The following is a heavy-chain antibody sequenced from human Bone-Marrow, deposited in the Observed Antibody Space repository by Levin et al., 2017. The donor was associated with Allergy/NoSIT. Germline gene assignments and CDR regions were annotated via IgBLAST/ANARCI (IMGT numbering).Heavy chain of an antibody. V-gene: IGHV3-13*01. CDR1: GFIFSDHD. D-gene: IGHD6-19*01. CDR2: IDTAGDT. Sequence: GGSLRLSCTASGFIFSDHDMHWVRQVPGKGLEWVSAIDTAGDTYYSDSVKGRFTISRDNAKNSFYFQSNSLRAGDTAVYFCARVGSVWYLDIWGRGTRVAVSS. J-gene: IGHJ2*01. CDR3: ARVGSVWYLDI.